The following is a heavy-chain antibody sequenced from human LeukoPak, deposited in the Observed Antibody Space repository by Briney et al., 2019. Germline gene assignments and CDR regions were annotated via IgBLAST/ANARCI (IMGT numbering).Heavy chain of an antibody. CDR1: GFTFSSYA. V-gene: IGHV3-23*01. D-gene: IGHD3-3*01. CDR3: AKLSAYYDFWSGLLDY. Sequence: GGSLRLSCAASGFTFSSYAMSWVRQAAGKGLEWVSAISGSGGSTYYADSVKGRFTISRDNSKNTLYLQMNSLRAEDTAVYYCAKLSAYYDFWSGLLDYWGQGTLVTVSS. J-gene: IGHJ4*02. CDR2: ISGSGGST.